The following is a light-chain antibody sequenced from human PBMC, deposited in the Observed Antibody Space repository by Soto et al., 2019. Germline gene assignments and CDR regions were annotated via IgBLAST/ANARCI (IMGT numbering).Light chain of an antibody. CDR2: GAS. V-gene: IGKV3-15*01. Sequence: EILLTQSPATLSMSPGERATLSCRASPSVGSNLAWYQQQPGQAPRLLVYGASTRATEIPARFSCSGSGTEFTLTITGLESEDFAVYSCQQYNDWPVTFGGGTKVEIK. CDR3: QQYNDWPVT. J-gene: IGKJ4*01. CDR1: PSVGSN.